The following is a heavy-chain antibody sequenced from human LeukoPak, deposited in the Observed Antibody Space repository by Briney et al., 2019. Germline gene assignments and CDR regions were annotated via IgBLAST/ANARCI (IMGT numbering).Heavy chain of an antibody. J-gene: IGHJ4*02. Sequence: GGSLRLSCAAPGFTFSSYEMNWVRQAPGKGLEWVSYISSSGSTIYYADSVKGRFTISRDNSKNTLYLQMNSLRAEDTAVYYCAKGRRSSSWYRVEDYFDYWGQGTLVTVSP. CDR2: ISSSGSTI. CDR3: AKGRRSSSWYRVEDYFDY. CDR1: GFTFSSYE. V-gene: IGHV3-48*03. D-gene: IGHD6-13*01.